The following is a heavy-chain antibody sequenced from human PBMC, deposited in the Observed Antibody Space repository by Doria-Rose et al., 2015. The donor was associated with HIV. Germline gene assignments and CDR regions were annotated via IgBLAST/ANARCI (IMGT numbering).Heavy chain of an antibody. CDR1: GGSFSGYY. CDR3: ARGLLRGGWNDVDYYYGMDV. V-gene: IGHV4-34*01. D-gene: IGHD1-1*01. J-gene: IGHJ6*02. Sequence: QVQLQESGAGLVKPSETLSLTCAVFGGSFSGYYWSWIRQPPGKGLEWIGAIHHSGSTTYKTSLKSRVTISLDTSKNLFSLKLSSVTAADTAVYYCARGLLRGGWNDVDYYYGMDVWGQGTTVTVSS. CDR2: IHHSGST.